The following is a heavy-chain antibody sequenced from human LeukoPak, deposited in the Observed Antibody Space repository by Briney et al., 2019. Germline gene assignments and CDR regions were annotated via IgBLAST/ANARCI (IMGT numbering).Heavy chain of an antibody. CDR2: ISYDGSQK. V-gene: IGHV3-30*03. J-gene: IGHJ4*02. CDR3: ARDKDGWGIHDF. D-gene: IGHD3-16*01. Sequence: GGSLRLSCAASGFSFSDYGLHWVRQAPGKGLEGVALISYDGSQKNFADSVKGRFTTSRDNSKFTMYLEMNSLRAEDTAVYFCARDKDGWGIHDFWGQGTLATVSS. CDR1: GFSFSDYG.